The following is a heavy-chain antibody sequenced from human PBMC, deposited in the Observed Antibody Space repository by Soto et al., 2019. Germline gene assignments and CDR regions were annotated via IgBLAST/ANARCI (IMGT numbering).Heavy chain of an antibody. J-gene: IGHJ4*02. CDR1: NFSVLTSIYY. CDR3: ARNWNLALVPAAYFDS. D-gene: IGHD2-2*01. Sequence: SETLSLTCTVSNFSVLTSIYYWAWIRQPPGKGLEWVGTFYYTGTTYYNPSLQSRVTISIDTSKNQFSLNLNSVTAADTAVYYCARNWNLALVPAAYFDSWGQGTLVTVSS. CDR2: FYYTGTT. V-gene: IGHV4-39*01.